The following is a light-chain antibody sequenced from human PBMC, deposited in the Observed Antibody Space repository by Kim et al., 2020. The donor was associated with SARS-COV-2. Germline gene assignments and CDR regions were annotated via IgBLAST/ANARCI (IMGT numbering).Light chain of an antibody. CDR2: DVS. CDR1: SGAVGGYNY. CDR3: SSYTSSSTYV. J-gene: IGLJ1*01. V-gene: IGLV2-14*03. Sequence: QSITISGTVTSGAVGGYNYVSVYQQHPDNAPPLMIYDVSNRPSGVSNSFSRSKSVNMASLTSSGLQAEYEADYYCSSYTSSSTYVFGTGTKVTVL.